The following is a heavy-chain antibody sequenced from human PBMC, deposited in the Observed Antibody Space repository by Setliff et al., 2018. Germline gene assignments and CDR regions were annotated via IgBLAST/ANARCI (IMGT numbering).Heavy chain of an antibody. D-gene: IGHD1-7*01. CDR3: ATSGITGTTPRYMDV. Sequence: SETLSLTCTVSGGSINSGSYFWAWIRQPPGKGLEWIGSIFYSGRTFYNPSLKSRVTISVDTSKNQFSLTLRSVTAADTAVYYCATSGITGTTPRYMDVWGKGTTVTVSS. CDR2: IFYSGRT. V-gene: IGHV4-39*01. J-gene: IGHJ6*03. CDR1: GGSINSGSYF.